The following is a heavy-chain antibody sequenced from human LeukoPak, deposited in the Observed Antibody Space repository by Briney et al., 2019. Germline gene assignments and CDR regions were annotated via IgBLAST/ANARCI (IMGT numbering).Heavy chain of an antibody. J-gene: IGHJ5*02. CDR2: ISYDGSNK. CDR1: GFTFSSYA. V-gene: IGHV3-30*01. CDR3: ARGADDYEGNWFDP. Sequence: GGSLRLSCAASGFTFSSYAMHWVRQAPGKGLEWVAVISYDGSNKYYADSVKGRFTISRDNSKNTLYLQMNSLRAEDTAVYYCARGADDYEGNWFDPWGQGTLVTVSS. D-gene: IGHD4-17*01.